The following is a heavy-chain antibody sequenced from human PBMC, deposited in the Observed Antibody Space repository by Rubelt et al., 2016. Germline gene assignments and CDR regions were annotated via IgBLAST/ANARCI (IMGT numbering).Heavy chain of an antibody. CDR1: GFTVSTNY. Sequence: VQLVESGGGLVQPGGSLRLSCAASGFTVSTNYMSWVRQPPGKGLEWIGEIIHSGSTNFNPSLKSRVTRSVDTSKNQFSLKLSSVTAADTAVYYCARSAYGMDVWGQGTTVTVSS. CDR3: ARSAYGMDV. V-gene: IGHV4-34*12. CDR2: IIHSGST. J-gene: IGHJ6*02.